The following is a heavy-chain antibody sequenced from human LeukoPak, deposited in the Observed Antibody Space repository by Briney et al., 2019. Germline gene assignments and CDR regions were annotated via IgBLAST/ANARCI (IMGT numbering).Heavy chain of an antibody. Sequence: SETLSLTCAVYGGSFSGYYWSWIRQPPGKGLEWIGEINHSGSTNYNPSLKSRVTISVDTSKNQFSLKLSSVTAADTAVYYCARGNYGSGSYYEIWGQGTLVTVSS. CDR3: ARGNYGSGSYYEI. CDR1: GGSFSGYY. J-gene: IGHJ4*02. V-gene: IGHV4-34*01. CDR2: INHSGST. D-gene: IGHD3-10*01.